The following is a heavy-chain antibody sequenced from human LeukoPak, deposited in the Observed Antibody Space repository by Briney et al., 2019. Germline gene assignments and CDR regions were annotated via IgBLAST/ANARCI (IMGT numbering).Heavy chain of an antibody. CDR2: IIPIFGTA. D-gene: IGHD3-22*01. Sequence: ASVKVSCKASGGTFSSYAISWVRQAPGQGLEWMGGIIPIFGTANYAQKFQGRVTITTDESTSTAYMELSSLRSEDTAVYYCARDYDSSGYSPIAFDYWGQGTLVTVSS. V-gene: IGHV1-69*05. J-gene: IGHJ4*02. CDR1: GGTFSSYA. CDR3: ARDYDSSGYSPIAFDY.